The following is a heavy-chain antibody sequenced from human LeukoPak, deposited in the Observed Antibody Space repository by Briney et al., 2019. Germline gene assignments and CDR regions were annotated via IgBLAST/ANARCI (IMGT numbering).Heavy chain of an antibody. J-gene: IGHJ6*02. CDR2: IIPVFGTA. V-gene: IGHV1-69*01. CDR3: ARGPRRNSYYGMDV. Sequence: SVKVSCKASGGTFSSYAISWVRQAPGQGLEWMGGIIPVFGTANYAQKFQGRVTITADESTSTAYMELSSLRSEDTAVYYCARGPRRNSYYGMDVWGQGTTVTVSS. CDR1: GGTFSSYA.